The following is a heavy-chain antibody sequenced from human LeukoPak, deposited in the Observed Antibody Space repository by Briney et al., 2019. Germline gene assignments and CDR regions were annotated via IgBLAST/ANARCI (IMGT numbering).Heavy chain of an antibody. V-gene: IGHV3-48*03. D-gene: IGHD6-19*01. CDR2: ISSGGSTI. Sequence: GGSLRLSCAASGFTFSSYEMNWVRQAPGKGLEWVSYISSGGSTIYYADSVKGRFTISRDNAKNSLYLQMNSLRAEDTAVYYCARTHSSGWYFYFDYWGQGTLVTVSS. J-gene: IGHJ4*02. CDR1: GFTFSSYE. CDR3: ARTHSSGWYFYFDY.